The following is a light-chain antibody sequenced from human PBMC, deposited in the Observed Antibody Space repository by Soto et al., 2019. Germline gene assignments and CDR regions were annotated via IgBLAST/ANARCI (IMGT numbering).Light chain of an antibody. J-gene: IGLJ1*01. CDR1: SGHSSYI. V-gene: IGLV4-60*02. CDR3: ETWDSNTYV. Sequence: QAVVTQSSSASASLGSSVGLTCTLSSGHSSYIIAWHQQQPGKAPRYLMKLEGSGSYNKGSGVPDRFSGSSSGADRYLTISNLQFEDEADYYCETWDSNTYVFGTGTKVTVL. CDR2: LEGSGSY.